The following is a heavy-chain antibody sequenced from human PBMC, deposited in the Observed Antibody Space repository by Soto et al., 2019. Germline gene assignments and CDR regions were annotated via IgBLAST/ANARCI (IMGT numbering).Heavy chain of an antibody. D-gene: IGHD2-2*01. CDR2: IIPIFGTA. CDR1: GGTFSSYD. J-gene: IGHJ6*02. CDR3: ARKYCSSTSCKYYGMDV. Sequence: QVQLVQSGAEVKKPGSSVKVSCKASGGTFSSYDISWVRQAPGQGLEWMGGIIPIFGTANYAQKFQGRVTITADKSTSTAYMELSSLRSEDTAVYYCARKYCSSTSCKYYGMDVWGQGTTVTVSS. V-gene: IGHV1-69*06.